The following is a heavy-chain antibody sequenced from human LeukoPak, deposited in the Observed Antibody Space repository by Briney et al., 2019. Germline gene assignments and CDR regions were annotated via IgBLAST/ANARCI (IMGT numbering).Heavy chain of an antibody. CDR2: SSGSGGST. J-gene: IGHJ4*02. CDR3: AKDQVGFWSGYAY. Sequence: GGSLRLSCAASGFTSSSYAMSWVRQAPGKGLEWVSASSGSGGSTYYADSVKGRFPISRDNSKNTLYLQMNSLRAEDTAVYYCAKDQVGFWSGYAYWGQGTLVTVSS. D-gene: IGHD3-3*01. V-gene: IGHV3-23*01. CDR1: GFTSSSYA.